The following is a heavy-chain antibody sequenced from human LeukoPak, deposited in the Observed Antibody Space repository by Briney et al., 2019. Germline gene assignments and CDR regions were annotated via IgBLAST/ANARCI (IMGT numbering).Heavy chain of an antibody. V-gene: IGHV4-59*12. CDR1: GGSIYSYY. CDR2: IYNSGST. J-gene: IGHJ5*02. Sequence: SETLSLTCTVSGGSIYSYYWSWIRQPPGKGLEGIGYIYNSGSTNYNPSLKSRVTISVDTSKNQVSLKLSSVTAADTAVYYCARDSLDYYDILTGYNPRGWFDPWGQGTLVTVSS. CDR3: ARDSLDYYDILTGYNPRGWFDP. D-gene: IGHD3-9*01.